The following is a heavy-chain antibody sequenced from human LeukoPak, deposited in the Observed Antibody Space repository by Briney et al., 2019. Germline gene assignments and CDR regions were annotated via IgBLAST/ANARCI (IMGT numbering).Heavy chain of an antibody. CDR1: GYTFTEYY. V-gene: IGHV1-2*02. J-gene: IGHJ4*02. Sequence: ASVKVSCKASGYTFTEYYVHWVRQAPGQGLEWMGWLNPDSGGTNYAQKSECRVTFTRDTSISTAYMEVNNVTSDDTAFYYCARGPRRAFDYWGQGTLVTVS. CDR3: ARGPRRAFDY. CDR2: LNPDSGGT.